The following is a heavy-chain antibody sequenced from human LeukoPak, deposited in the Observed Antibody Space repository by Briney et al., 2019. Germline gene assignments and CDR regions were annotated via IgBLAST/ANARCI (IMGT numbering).Heavy chain of an antibody. V-gene: IGHV1-2*02. CDR1: GYDFTGYY. J-gene: IGHJ6*03. CDR2: VNPRNGGT. D-gene: IGHD3-10*01. CDR3: ATGLQYGLWGVPYFYYMHA. Sequence: ASVKVSCKASGYDFTGYYVHWVRQAPGHGFEWMGWVNPRNGGTHYAQNFQGRVTITGDTSITTAYMELGSLTSDDTAVYYCATGLQYGLWGVPYFYYMHAWGKGTTVVVS.